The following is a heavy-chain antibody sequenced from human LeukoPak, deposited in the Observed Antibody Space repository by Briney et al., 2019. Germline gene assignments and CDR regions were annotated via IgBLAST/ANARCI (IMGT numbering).Heavy chain of an antibody. V-gene: IGHV1-18*01. CDR3: TREGVYSPDPSSYHRDAFDI. J-gene: IGHJ3*02. CDR1: GYTFTSYG. CDR2: ISAYNGNT. D-gene: IGHD3-16*02. Sequence: ASVKVSCKASGYTFTSYGISWVRQAPGQGLEWMGWISAYNGNTNYAQKLQGRVTMTTDTSTSTAYIELRSLRSEDTAVYYCTREGVYSPDPSSYHRDAFDIWGQGTVVTVSS.